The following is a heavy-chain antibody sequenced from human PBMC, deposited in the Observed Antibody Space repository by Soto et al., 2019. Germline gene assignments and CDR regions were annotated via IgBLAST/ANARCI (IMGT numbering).Heavy chain of an antibody. J-gene: IGHJ6*02. CDR1: GFTFSSYS. V-gene: IGHV3-21*01. D-gene: IGHD2-2*01. CDR2: ISSSSSYI. Sequence: GGSLRLSCAASGFTFSSYSMNWVRQAPGKGLEWVSSISSSSSYIYYADSVKGRFTISRDNAKNSLYLQMNSLRAEDTAVYYCARYLTTPLGYCSSTSCNYYYYYGMDVWGQGTTVTVSS. CDR3: ARYLTTPLGYCSSTSCNYYYYYGMDV.